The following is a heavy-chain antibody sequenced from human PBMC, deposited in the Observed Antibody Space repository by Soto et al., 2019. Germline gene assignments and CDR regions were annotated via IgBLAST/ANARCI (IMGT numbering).Heavy chain of an antibody. V-gene: IGHV3-7*05. J-gene: IGHJ4*02. Sequence: GVLMRLWCGAFGLKCGSYWMSWVRQAPGKGLEWVANIKQDGSQKWYADSVKGRFTISRDNAKNSLYLQMNSLRAEDTAFYYCARAPGFYGDFFDYWGQGTLVTVSS. D-gene: IGHD4-17*01. CDR3: ARAPGFYGDFFDY. CDR1: GLKCGSYW. CDR2: IKQDGSQK.